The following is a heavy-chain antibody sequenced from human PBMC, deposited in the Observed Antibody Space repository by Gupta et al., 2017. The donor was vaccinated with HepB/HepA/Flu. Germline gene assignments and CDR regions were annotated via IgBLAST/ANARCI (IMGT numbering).Heavy chain of an antibody. CDR2: IKSKTDGGTT. CDR3: TTGIVVVPAAAHYYMDV. D-gene: IGHD2-2*01. V-gene: IGHV3-15*01. J-gene: IGHJ6*03. Sequence: EVQLVESGGGLVKPGGSLRLSCAASGFTFSNAWMSWVRQAPGKGLEWVGRIKSKTDGGTTDYAAPVKGRLTISRDDSKNTLYLQMNSLKTEDTAVYYCTTGIVVVPAAAHYYMDVWGKGTTVTVSS. CDR1: GFTFSNAW.